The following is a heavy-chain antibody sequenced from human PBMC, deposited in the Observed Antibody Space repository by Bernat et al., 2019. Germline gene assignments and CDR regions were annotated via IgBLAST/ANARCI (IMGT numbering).Heavy chain of an antibody. CDR3: ARHKGAGSAHYDGMDV. Sequence: QLLLQESGPGLVKSSETLSLTCTVSGGPISSGDYHCGWVRLPPGKGLEWIASIHNTGATYYSPSLKSRLTISVDTYQNDFSLRMAFGNAADTAVYNGARHKGAGSAHYDGMDVWGQGTRVTVSS. D-gene: IGHD3-10*01. CDR2: IHNTGAT. V-gene: IGHV4-39*01. J-gene: IGHJ6*02. CDR1: GGPISSGDYH.